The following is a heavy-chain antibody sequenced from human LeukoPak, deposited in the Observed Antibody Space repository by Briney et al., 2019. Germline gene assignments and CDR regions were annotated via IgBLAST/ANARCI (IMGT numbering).Heavy chain of an antibody. Sequence: PGRSLRLSCAASGFTFSSYGMHWVRQALGKGLEWVAVIWYDGSNKYYADSVKGRFTISRDNSKNTLYLQMNSLRAEDTAVYYCAKDSVYYDSSPGYWGQGTLVTVSS. V-gene: IGHV3-33*06. CDR1: GFTFSSYG. CDR2: IWYDGSNK. J-gene: IGHJ4*02. CDR3: AKDSVYYDSSPGY. D-gene: IGHD3-22*01.